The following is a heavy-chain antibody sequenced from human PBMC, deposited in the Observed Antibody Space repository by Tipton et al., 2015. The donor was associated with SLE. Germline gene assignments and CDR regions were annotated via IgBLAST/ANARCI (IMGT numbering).Heavy chain of an antibody. CDR3: AKDRDGGSGSYSRGYFDY. J-gene: IGHJ4*02. Sequence: SLRLSCAASGFTFSNYWMHWVRQAPGKGPVWVSRINSDGSSTKYADSVKGRFTISRDNSKSTLYLQMNSLRVEDTAVYYCAKDRDGGSGSYSRGYFDYWGQGILVTVSS. CDR2: INSDGSST. D-gene: IGHD3-10*01. CDR1: GFTFSNYW. V-gene: IGHV3-74*03.